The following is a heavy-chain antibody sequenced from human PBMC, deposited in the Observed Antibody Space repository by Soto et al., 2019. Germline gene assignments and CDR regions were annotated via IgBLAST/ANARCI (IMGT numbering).Heavy chain of an antibody. CDR3: ARGRFSYSSSSWNWFDP. Sequence: SETLSLTCAVYGGPFSGYYWSWIRQPPGKGLEWIGEINHSGSTNYNPSLKSRVTISVDTSKNQFSLKLSSVTAADTAVYYCARGRFSYSSSSWNWFDPWGQGTLVTVSS. V-gene: IGHV4-34*01. D-gene: IGHD6-13*01. J-gene: IGHJ5*02. CDR1: GGPFSGYY. CDR2: INHSGST.